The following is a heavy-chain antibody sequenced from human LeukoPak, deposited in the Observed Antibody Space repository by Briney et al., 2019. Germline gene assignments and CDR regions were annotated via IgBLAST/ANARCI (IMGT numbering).Heavy chain of an antibody. J-gene: IGHJ4*02. CDR2: IRYDGSNK. Sequence: QPGGSLRLSCAASGFTFSSYAMSWVRQAPGKGLEWVAFIRYDGSNKYYADSVKGRFTISRDNSKNTLYLQMNSLRAEDTAVYYCAKDAARIAARFDYWGQGTLVTVSS. V-gene: IGHV3-30*02. D-gene: IGHD6-6*01. CDR3: AKDAARIAARFDY. CDR1: GFTFSSYA.